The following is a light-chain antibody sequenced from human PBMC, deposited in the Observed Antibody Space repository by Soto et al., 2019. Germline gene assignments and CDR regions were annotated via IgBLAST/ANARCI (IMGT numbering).Light chain of an antibody. V-gene: IGKV3-20*01. CDR1: QSVRSSY. CDR3: QQYGSSGT. Sequence: EIWLTQSPGTLSLSPGERATLSWGASQSVRSSYLAWYQQKPGQAPRLLIYGASNRATGIPDRFSGSGSGTDFPLTISRLAPEDSAVYYCQQYGSSGTFGQGTKVDIK. J-gene: IGKJ1*01. CDR2: GAS.